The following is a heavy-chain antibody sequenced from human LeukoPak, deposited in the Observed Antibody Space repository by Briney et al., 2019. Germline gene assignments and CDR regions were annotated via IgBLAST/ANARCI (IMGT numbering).Heavy chain of an antibody. Sequence: SETLSLTCTVSGGSIRSSYYYWGWIRQPPGKGLEWIGSIYDSGSTYYNPSLKSRVTISVDTSKNQFSLKLNSVTAADMAVYYCASGRSFWSGYYYGDYYYYYGMDVWGQGTTVTVSS. J-gene: IGHJ6*02. D-gene: IGHD3-3*01. V-gene: IGHV4-39*01. CDR1: GGSIRSSYYY. CDR3: ASGRSFWSGYYYGDYYYYYGMDV. CDR2: IYDSGST.